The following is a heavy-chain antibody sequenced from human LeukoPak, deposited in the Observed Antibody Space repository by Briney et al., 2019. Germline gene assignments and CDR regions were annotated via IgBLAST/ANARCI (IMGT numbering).Heavy chain of an antibody. Sequence: GASVKVSCKASGYTFTSYYMHWVRQAPGQGLEWMGIINPSGGSTSYAQKLQGRVTMTTDTSTSTAYMELRSLRSDDTAVYYCARDHYDSSGYFTFDYWGQGTLVTVSS. CDR2: INPSGGST. CDR3: ARDHYDSSGYFTFDY. D-gene: IGHD3-22*01. CDR1: GYTFTSYY. J-gene: IGHJ4*02. V-gene: IGHV1-46*01.